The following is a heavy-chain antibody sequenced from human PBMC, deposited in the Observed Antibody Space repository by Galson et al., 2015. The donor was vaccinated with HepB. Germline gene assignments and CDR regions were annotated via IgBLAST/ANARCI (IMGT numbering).Heavy chain of an antibody. CDR3: ATTPNRVHDY. D-gene: IGHD2/OR15-2a*01. J-gene: IGHJ4*02. V-gene: IGHV3-30*03. CDR2: ISYDGYNK. Sequence: SLRLSCAASGFTFSNYGMHWVRQAPGKGLEWVAIISYDGYNKYYADSVKGRFTISRDNSKNTVYLQMKSLRAEDTAVYYCATTPNRVHDYWGQGTLVAVSS. CDR1: GFTFSNYG.